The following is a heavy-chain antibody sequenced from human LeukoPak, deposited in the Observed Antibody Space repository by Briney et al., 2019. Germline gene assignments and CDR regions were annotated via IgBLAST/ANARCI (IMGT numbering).Heavy chain of an antibody. CDR3: VREWAGGLAAAGTRIEGSY. Sequence: GGSLRLSCVVSEFSASNYWMSWGREAPGKGLEWGANIKQDGSQENYVDSVKGRFTISRDNAKNSVYLQMNGLLVEDTAVYYCVREWAGGLAAAGTRIEGSYWGQGTQVIVSS. J-gene: IGHJ4*02. D-gene: IGHD6-13*01. CDR1: EFSASNYW. V-gene: IGHV3-7*01. CDR2: IKQDGSQE.